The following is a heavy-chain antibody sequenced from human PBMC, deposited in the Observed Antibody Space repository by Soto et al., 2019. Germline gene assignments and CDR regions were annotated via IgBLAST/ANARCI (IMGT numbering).Heavy chain of an antibody. CDR2: IYYSGMT. J-gene: IGHJ4*02. CDR1: GVSVSTGGYF. CDR3: ARDSSGPGYSYGKFDY. Sequence: LTCTVSGVSVSTGGYFWTWIRQHPGKGLEWIGNIYYSGMTYYNPSLRGRVSISLDPSESQFSLKLNSVTAADTAVYYCARDSSGPGYSYGKFDYWGQGALVTVSS. V-gene: IGHV4-31*03. D-gene: IGHD5-18*01.